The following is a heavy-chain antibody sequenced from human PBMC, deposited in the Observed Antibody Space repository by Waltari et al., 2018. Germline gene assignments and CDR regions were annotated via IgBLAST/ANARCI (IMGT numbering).Heavy chain of an antibody. V-gene: IGHV1-8*01. CDR2: INPNSVNT. J-gene: IGHJ4*02. D-gene: IGHD2-2*01. CDR3: GKKPSPTIDY. CDR1: GYSFTNFD. Sequence: QVQLVQSGAEVKKPGASVKVSCKASGYSFTNFDINWVRQATGKGLEWMGWINPNSVNTGYAENFKDRFTMTSNISISSAYVELRSLGSKNTALFSWGKKPSPTIDYWGQEPLVTVSS.